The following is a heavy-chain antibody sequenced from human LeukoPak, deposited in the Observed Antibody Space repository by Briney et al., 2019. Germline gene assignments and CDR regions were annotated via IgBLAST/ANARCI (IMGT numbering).Heavy chain of an antibody. CDR3: ARSLSGSYDY. CDR2: INAGNGNT. J-gene: IGHJ4*02. V-gene: IGHV1-3*01. CDR1: GYTFTSYA. Sequence: ASVKVSCKASGYTFTSYAMHWVRQAPGQRLEWMGWINAGNGNTKYSQEFQGRVTITRDTSTSTAYMELRSLRSDDTAVYYCARSLSGSYDYWGQGTLVTVSS. D-gene: IGHD1-26*01.